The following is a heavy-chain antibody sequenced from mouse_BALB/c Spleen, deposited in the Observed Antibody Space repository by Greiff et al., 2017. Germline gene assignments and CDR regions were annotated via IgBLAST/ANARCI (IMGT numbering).Heavy chain of an antibody. V-gene: IGHV3-2*02. CDR1: GYSITSDYA. Sequence: EVKLVESGPGLVKPSQSLSLTCTVTGYSITSDYAWNWIRQFPGNKLEWMGYISYSGSTSYNPSLKSRISITRDTSKNQFFLQLNSVTTEDTATYYCARNFRLRYFDVWGAGTTVTVSS. CDR3: ARNFRLRYFDV. D-gene: IGHD1-2*01. CDR2: ISYSGST. J-gene: IGHJ1*01.